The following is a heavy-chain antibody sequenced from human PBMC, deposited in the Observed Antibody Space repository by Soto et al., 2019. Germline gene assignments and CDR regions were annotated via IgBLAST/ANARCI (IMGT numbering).Heavy chain of an antibody. CDR2: INPRGGST. CDR3: ARGGDYVWGSYRYPTFDY. Sequence: QVQLVQSGAEVKKPGASVKVSCKASGYTFTSYYMHWVRQAPGQGLEWMGIINPRGGSTGYAQKFQGRVTMTRDTSTRTVYVELSSLRSEDTAVYYCARGGDYVWGSYRYPTFDYWGQGTLVTVSS. V-gene: IGHV1-46*01. CDR1: GYTFTSYY. D-gene: IGHD3-16*02. J-gene: IGHJ4*02.